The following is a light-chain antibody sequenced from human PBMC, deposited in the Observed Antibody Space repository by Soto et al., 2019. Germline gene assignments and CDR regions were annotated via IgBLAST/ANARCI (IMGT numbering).Light chain of an antibody. CDR3: QQYHNWPPYT. Sequence: EIVMTQSPATLSVSPGERATLSGRDSQSVSTNLAWYQQKPGQAPRLLMYGASTRATGIPARFSGSGSGTEFTLTISSLQSEDFAVYYCQQYHNWPPYTFGQGTKLEIK. V-gene: IGKV3-15*01. CDR1: QSVSTN. CDR2: GAS. J-gene: IGKJ2*01.